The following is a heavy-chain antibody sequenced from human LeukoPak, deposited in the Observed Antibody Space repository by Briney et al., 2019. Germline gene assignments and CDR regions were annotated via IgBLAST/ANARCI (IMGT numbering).Heavy chain of an antibody. CDR1: GFTFSNYS. V-gene: IGHV3-21*04. Sequence: GGSLRLSCAASGFTFSNYSMNWVRQAPGKGLEWVSSISSSRSYIYYADSMKGRFTISRDNSKNSLYLQMNSLRTEDTALYYCAKDTRTRGFDYWGQGTLVTVSS. CDR2: ISSSRSYI. J-gene: IGHJ4*02. CDR3: AKDTRTRGFDY. D-gene: IGHD2-2*01.